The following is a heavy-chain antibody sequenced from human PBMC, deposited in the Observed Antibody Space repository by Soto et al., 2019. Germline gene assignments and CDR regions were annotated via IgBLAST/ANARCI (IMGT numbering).Heavy chain of an antibody. V-gene: IGHV2-5*02. Sequence: SGPTLVNPTQTLTLTCTFSGFSLSTSDVGVGWIRQPPGKALEWLAIIYWDDDKRYSPSLKSRLTITKDTSKNQVVLTVTNMDPVDTATYYCAHSKYSRSSFDYWGQGALVTVSS. D-gene: IGHD6-6*01. CDR3: AHSKYSRSSFDY. CDR2: IYWDDDK. CDR1: GFSLSTSDVG. J-gene: IGHJ4*02.